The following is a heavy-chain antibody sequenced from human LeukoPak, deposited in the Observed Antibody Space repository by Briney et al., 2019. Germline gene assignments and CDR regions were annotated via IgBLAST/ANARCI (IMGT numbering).Heavy chain of an antibody. J-gene: IGHJ4*02. CDR3: ARGRISSGWYPGHSFDY. CDR2: ISAYNGNT. CDR1: GYTFTSYG. D-gene: IGHD6-19*01. V-gene: IGHV1-18*01. Sequence: ASVKVSCKASGYTFTSYGISWVRQAPGQGLEWMGWISAYNGNTNYAQKLQGRVTMTTDTSTSTAYMELRSLRSDDTAVYYCARGRISSGWYPGHSFDYWGQGTLVTVSS.